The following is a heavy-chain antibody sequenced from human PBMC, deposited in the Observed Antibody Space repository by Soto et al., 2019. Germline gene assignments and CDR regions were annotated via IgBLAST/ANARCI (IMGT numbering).Heavy chain of an antibody. J-gene: IGHJ3*02. CDR2: VNPDTGTT. CDR3: ARPGQRGAFDI. D-gene: IGHD3-16*01. Sequence: QVQLVQSGAEVQKPGASVNISCKASGYTFTNYYFHWVRQAPGQGLEWMGIVNPDTGTTNYAQSFPGRLTMTRDKSTSTVYMEVNRLRSEDTAVYYCARPGQRGAFDIWGQGTMVTVSS. CDR1: GYTFTNYY. V-gene: IGHV1-46*01.